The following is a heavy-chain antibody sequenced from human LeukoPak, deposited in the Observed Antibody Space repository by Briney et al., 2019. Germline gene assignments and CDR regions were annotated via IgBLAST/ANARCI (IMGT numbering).Heavy chain of an antibody. CDR3: ASRVGSGWYALYFDY. CDR1: GGTFSSYA. D-gene: IGHD6-19*01. V-gene: IGHV1-69*13. CDR2: IIPIFGTA. J-gene: IGHJ4*02. Sequence: ASVKVSCTASGGTFSSYAISWVRQAPGQGLEWMGGIIPIFGTANYAQKFQGRVTITADESTSTAYMELSSLRSEDTAVYYCASRVGSGWYALYFDYWGQGTLVTVSS.